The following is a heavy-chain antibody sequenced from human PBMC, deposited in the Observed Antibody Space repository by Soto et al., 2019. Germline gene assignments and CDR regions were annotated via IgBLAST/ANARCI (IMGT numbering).Heavy chain of an antibody. J-gene: IGHJ6*02. Sequence: SETLSLTCTVSGGSISTSSYYWGWIRQPPGKGLEWIGSIYYSGSTYYNPSLKSRVTISVDTSKNQFSLKLSSVTAADTAVYYCARRVSQLWLGGMDVWGQGTTVTVSS. V-gene: IGHV4-39*01. CDR3: ARRVSQLWLGGMDV. CDR1: GGSISTSSYY. D-gene: IGHD5-18*01. CDR2: IYYSGST.